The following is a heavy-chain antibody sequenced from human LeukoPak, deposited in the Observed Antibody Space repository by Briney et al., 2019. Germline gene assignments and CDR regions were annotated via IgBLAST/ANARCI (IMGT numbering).Heavy chain of an antibody. D-gene: IGHD6-6*01. J-gene: IGHJ6*03. CDR2: ISSSSSYI. V-gene: IGHV3-21*01. CDR1: GFTFNRYN. CDR3: ARGQLPRYYYMDV. Sequence: PGGSLRLSCAASGFTFNRYNMNWVRRAPGKGLEWVSSISSSSSYIYYADSVKGRFTISRDNAKNSLYLQMNSLRAEDTAVYYCARGQLPRYYYMDVWGKGTTVTVSS.